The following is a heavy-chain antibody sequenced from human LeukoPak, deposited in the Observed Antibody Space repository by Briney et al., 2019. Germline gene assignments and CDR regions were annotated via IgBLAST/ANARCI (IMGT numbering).Heavy chain of an antibody. CDR2: VSDGGRT. D-gene: IGHD1-14*01. V-gene: IGHV4-59*01. J-gene: IGHJ4*02. CDR3: ARASTTFDD. Sequence: PSEILSLTCSVSGGSITSYYWSWIRQPPGKGLEWIGHVSDGGRTNYSPSLRSRVSISVDTSKNQFSLKLNSVTAADTAVYFCARASTTFDDWGQGTLVTVSS. CDR1: GGSITSYY.